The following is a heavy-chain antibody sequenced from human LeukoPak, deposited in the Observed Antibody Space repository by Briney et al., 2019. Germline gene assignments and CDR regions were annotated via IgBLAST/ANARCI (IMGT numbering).Heavy chain of an antibody. CDR3: ARYQHREYSRSFDY. CDR2: IYYSGST. V-gene: IGHV4-59*08. CDR1: GGSISSYH. D-gene: IGHD6-6*01. J-gene: IGHJ4*02. Sequence: AETLSLTCTVSGGSISSYHWSWIRQPPGKGLEWIGYIYYSGSTNYNLSLKSRVTISIDTSKNQFSLNLRPVTAADTAVYYCARYQHREYSRSFDYWGQGTLVTVSS.